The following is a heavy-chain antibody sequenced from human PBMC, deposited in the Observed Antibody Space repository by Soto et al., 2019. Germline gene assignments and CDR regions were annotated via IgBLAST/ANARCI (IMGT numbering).Heavy chain of an antibody. CDR2: IIPVFGLV. J-gene: IGHJ6*02. Sequence: QVHLLLPSGAEVKKPGSSVKVSCKASGGTPSNSAISWVRQAPGQGLEWMGGIIPVFGLVKYAQNFQGRVTTTAEESTNTPYMELSSLRPEDTAVYYCAGGRIVVVGSRAYYGMDVWGQGTTVTVSS. CDR1: GGTPSNSA. CDR3: AGGRIVVVGSRAYYGMDV. V-gene: IGHV1-69*01. D-gene: IGHD3-22*01.